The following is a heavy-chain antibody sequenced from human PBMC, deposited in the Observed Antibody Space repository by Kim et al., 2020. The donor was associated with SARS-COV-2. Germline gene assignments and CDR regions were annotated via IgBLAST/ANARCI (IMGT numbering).Heavy chain of an antibody. D-gene: IGHD3-22*01. J-gene: IGHJ4*02. Sequence: ASVKVSCKASGYTFTGYYMHWLRQAPGQGLEWMGGINPNSGGTNYAQKFQGCVTMTRVTSISTAYMELSRLRSEDTAVYYCAREGLGDSSGYYYPGYGYWGQGTLVTVSS. CDR2: INPNSGGT. V-gene: IGHV1-2*04. CDR3: AREGLGDSSGYYYPGYGY. CDR1: GYTFTGYY.